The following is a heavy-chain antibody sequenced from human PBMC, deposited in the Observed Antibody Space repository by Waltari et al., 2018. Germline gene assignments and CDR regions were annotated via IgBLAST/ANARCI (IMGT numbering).Heavy chain of an antibody. J-gene: IGHJ1*01. D-gene: IGHD2-21*01. Sequence: EVQLVESGGGLVKPGGSLRPSCVASGLTFTNSTMNWVRQGPGKGLEWVALIDSGSAYIYYADSVKGRFTVSRDNAKNSLSLQMNSLRAEDTALYVCARGPYGERYFQDWGQGTLVSVSS. CDR3: ARGPYGERYFQD. V-gene: IGHV3-21*01. CDR1: GLTFTNST. CDR2: IDSGSAYI.